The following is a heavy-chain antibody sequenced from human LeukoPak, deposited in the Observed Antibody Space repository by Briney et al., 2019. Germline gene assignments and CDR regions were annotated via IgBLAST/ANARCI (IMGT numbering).Heavy chain of an antibody. V-gene: IGHV3-30*18. CDR1: GFTFSSYG. D-gene: IGHD2-2*03. CDR3: AKDLHVDISMDV. J-gene: IGHJ6*02. CDR2: ISYDGSNK. Sequence: GGSLRLSCGASGFTFSSYGMHWVRQAPGKGLEWVAVISYDGSNKYYADSVKGRFTISRDNSKNTLYLQMNSLRAEDTAVYYCAKDLHVDISMDVWGQGTTVTVSS.